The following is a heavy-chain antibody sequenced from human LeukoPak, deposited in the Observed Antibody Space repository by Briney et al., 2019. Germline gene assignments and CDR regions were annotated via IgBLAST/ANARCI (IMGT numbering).Heavy chain of an antibody. D-gene: IGHD5-12*01. J-gene: IGHJ4*02. CDR3: AKVVSDIVATSIFDY. V-gene: IGHV3-30*18. CDR2: IPYDGSNK. Sequence: GGSLRLSCAASGFTFSSYGMHWVRQAPGKGLEWVAVIPYDGSNKYYADSVKGRFTISRDNSKNTLYLQMNSLRAEDTAVYYCAKVVSDIVATSIFDYWGQGTLVTVSS. CDR1: GFTFSSYG.